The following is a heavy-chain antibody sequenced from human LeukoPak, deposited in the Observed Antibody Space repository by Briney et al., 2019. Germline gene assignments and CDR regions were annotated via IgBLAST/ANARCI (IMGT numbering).Heavy chain of an antibody. Sequence: ASVKVSCKAFGYTFTSNYMHWVRQAPGQGPEWMGVISPSGGSTTYAQKFQGRVTLTRDMYTSTDYLELSSLRSEDTAVYYCARDNSVRDDAWWFNPWGQGTLVTVSS. J-gene: IGHJ5*02. V-gene: IGHV1-46*01. CDR2: ISPSGGST. D-gene: IGHD5-24*01. CDR3: ARDNSVRDDAWWFNP. CDR1: GYTFTSNY.